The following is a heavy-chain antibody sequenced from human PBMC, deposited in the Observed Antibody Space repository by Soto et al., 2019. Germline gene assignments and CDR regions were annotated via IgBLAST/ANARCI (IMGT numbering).Heavy chain of an antibody. CDR3: ARVLPPFDP. Sequence: QVKLVQSGAEVKKPGASLKVSFKASGYTFTSYGISWVRQAPGQGREWMGGINAYNGNTNYAQKLQGRATMTTDTSTSTAYMALSSLRSDDTAVYSCARVLPPFDPWGQGTLVTVSS. CDR2: INAYNGNT. CDR1: GYTFTSYG. J-gene: IGHJ5*02. V-gene: IGHV1-18*01.